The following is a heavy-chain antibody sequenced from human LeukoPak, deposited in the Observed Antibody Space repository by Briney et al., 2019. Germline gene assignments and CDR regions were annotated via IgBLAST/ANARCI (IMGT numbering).Heavy chain of an antibody. J-gene: IGHJ6*02. Sequence: GGSLRFSCTASGFSFGDHAMTWVRQAPGKGLEWVSFIRSEAYGQTTEYAASVKDRFTISRDNSKGIVYLQMNSLKTEDTAKYYCARGPIYLWIYYGMDVWGQGTTVIVSS. CDR2: IRSEAYGQTT. CDR3: ARGPIYLWIYYGMDV. V-gene: IGHV3-49*04. D-gene: IGHD3-9*01. CDR1: GFSFGDHA.